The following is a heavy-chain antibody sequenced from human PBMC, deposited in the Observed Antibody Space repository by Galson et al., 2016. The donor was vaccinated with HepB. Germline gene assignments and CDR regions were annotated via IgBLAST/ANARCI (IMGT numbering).Heavy chain of an antibody. J-gene: IGHJ5*02. CDR2: IGGSGISR. CDR1: GFTFSNSA. V-gene: IGHV3-23*01. CDR3: AKNGNFHTS. D-gene: IGHD1-26*01. Sequence: SLRLSCAASGFTFSNSAMTWVRQAPGKGLEWVSTIGGSGISRSYVDSVKGRFTISRDNSKNTVYLQMNSLRIEDTALYYCAKNGNFHTSWGQGTLVTVSS.